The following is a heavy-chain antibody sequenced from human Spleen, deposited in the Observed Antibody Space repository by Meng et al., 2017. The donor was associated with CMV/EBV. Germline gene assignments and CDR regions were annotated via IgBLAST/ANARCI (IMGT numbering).Heavy chain of an antibody. CDR2: INPNSGGT. J-gene: IGHJ2*01. CDR1: YY. D-gene: IGHD2-2*01. V-gene: IGHV1-2*02. Sequence: YYMHWVRQAPGQGLEWMGWINPNSGGTNFAQNFQGRVTMTRDTSISTAFMELRSLTSDDTAVYYCARDHVRYCSSTSCRTNWYFDLWGRGTLVTVSS. CDR3: ARDHVRYCSSTSCRTNWYFDL.